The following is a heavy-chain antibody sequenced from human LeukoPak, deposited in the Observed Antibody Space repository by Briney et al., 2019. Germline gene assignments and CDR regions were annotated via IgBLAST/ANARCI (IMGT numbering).Heavy chain of an antibody. D-gene: IGHD3-22*01. Sequence: SETLSLTCTVSGGSISSYYWSWIRQPPGKGLEWIGEINHSGSTNYNPSLKSRVTISVDTSKNQFSLKLSSVTAADTAVYYCARGGGRRDSSGYYQNWFDPWGQGTLVTVSS. CDR3: ARGGGRRDSSGYYQNWFDP. CDR1: GGSISSYY. CDR2: INHSGST. J-gene: IGHJ5*02. V-gene: IGHV4-34*01.